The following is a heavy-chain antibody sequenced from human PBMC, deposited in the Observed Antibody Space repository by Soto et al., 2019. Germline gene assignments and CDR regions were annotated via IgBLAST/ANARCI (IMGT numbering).Heavy chain of an antibody. CDR3: ATANQYDDYGTFDY. Sequence: KPGGSLRLSCAASGFTFSDYYMSWIRQAPGKGLEWVSYISGSSDYTNYADSVKGRFTISRDNAKNSLYLQMNNLRAEDTAVYYCATANQYDDYGTFDYWGQGTLVTVSS. CDR1: GFTFSDYY. V-gene: IGHV3-11*06. D-gene: IGHD4-17*01. CDR2: ISGSSDYT. J-gene: IGHJ4*02.